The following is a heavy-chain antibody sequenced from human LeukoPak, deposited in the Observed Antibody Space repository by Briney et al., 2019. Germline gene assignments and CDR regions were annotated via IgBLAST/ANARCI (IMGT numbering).Heavy chain of an antibody. Sequence: ASVKVSCKAAGYIFTSYGISWVRQPAGQGVEWMGWIRTNRGDTKFAQKFQGRVTIATDTYARTAYMELRSLRIDDTAVYYCAKDRRGGAGFRVYYYYDMDVWGQGTTVTVS. V-gene: IGHV1-18*01. D-gene: IGHD6-13*01. CDR3: AKDRRGGAGFRVYYYYDMDV. CDR2: IRTNRGDT. CDR1: GYIFTSYG. J-gene: IGHJ6*02.